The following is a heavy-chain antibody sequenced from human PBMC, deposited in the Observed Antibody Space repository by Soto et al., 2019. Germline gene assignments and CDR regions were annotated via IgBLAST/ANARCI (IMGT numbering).Heavy chain of an antibody. Sequence: GGSLRLSCAASGFTFSSYTMSWVRQAPGKGLEWVSAISGSGGSTYYADSVKGRFTISRDNSKNTLYLQMNSLRAEDTAVYYCATLFGSGSYNGYWGQGTLVTVSS. V-gene: IGHV3-23*01. CDR3: ATLFGSGSYNGY. CDR2: ISGSGGST. J-gene: IGHJ4*02. D-gene: IGHD3-10*01. CDR1: GFTFSSYT.